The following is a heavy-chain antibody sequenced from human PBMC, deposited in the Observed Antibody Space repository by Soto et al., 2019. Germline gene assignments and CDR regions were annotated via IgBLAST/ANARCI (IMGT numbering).Heavy chain of an antibody. CDR1: GFTLRTYG. CDR3: ARELTVFGVFTPDY. D-gene: IGHD3-3*01. J-gene: IGHJ4*02. Sequence: QVQLVESGGGVVQPGRSLRLSCTASGFTLRTYGMHWVRQAPGKGLEWVAVISYDGKFEYYGDSVKGRFTISRDNSRNTVYLQMNSLTTEDTAVYYCARELTVFGVFTPDYWGQGTLVSVSS. V-gene: IGHV3-30*04. CDR2: ISYDGKFE.